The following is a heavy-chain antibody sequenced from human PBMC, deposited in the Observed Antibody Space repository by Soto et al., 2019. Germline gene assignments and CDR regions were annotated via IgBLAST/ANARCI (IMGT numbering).Heavy chain of an antibody. CDR3: ATTSSNFDWFDP. CDR1: GYTLTELS. CDR2: FDPEDGKT. J-gene: IGHJ5*02. V-gene: IGHV1-24*01. D-gene: IGHD4-4*01. Sequence: ASVKVSFKVSGYTLTELSMHWVRQAPGKGLEWMGGFDPEDGKTIYAQNFQGRVTMTEDTSTDTAYMELSSLRSEDTAVYYCATTSSNFDWFDPWGQGTLVTVSS.